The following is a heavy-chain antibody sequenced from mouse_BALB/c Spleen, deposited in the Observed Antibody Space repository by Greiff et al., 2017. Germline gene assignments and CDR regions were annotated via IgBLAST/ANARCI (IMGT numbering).Heavy chain of an antibody. CDR1: GFNIKDTY. CDR3: AREGYRSPMDY. Sequence: EVQLQQSGAELVKPGASVKLSCTASGFNIKDTYMHWVRQRPEQGLEWIGRIDPANGNTKYDPKFQGKATITADTSSNTAYLQLSSLTSEDTAVYYCAREGYRSPMDYWGQGTSVTVSS. J-gene: IGHJ4*01. D-gene: IGHD2-14*01. CDR2: IDPANGNT. V-gene: IGHV14-3*02.